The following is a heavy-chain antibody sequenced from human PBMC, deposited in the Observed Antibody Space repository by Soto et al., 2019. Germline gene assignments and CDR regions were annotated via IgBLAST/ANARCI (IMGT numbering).Heavy chain of an antibody. D-gene: IGHD3-10*01. V-gene: IGHV3-33*01. CDR2: IWYDGSNK. CDR1: GFTFSSYG. CDR3: ARDHYYGSSGMDV. J-gene: IGHJ6*02. Sequence: GGSLRLSCAASGFTFSSYGMHWVRQAPGKGLEWVAVIWYDGSNKYYADSVKGRFTISRDNSKNTLYLQMNSLRAEDTAVYYCARDHYYGSSGMDVWGQGTTVTVSS.